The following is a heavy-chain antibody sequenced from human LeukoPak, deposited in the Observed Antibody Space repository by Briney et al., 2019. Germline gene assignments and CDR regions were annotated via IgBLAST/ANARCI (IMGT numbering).Heavy chain of an antibody. CDR2: ISANNGDT. V-gene: IGHV1-18*01. CDR3: ARESHETREDY. CDR1: GYTFTSYG. J-gene: IGHJ4*02. D-gene: IGHD1-1*01. Sequence: ASVKVSCKASGYTFTSYGISWVRQAPGQGLEWMGWISANNGDTDYPPKPQDRVTMTTDTYTRTAYMELRSLRSDDTAMYYCARESHETREDYWGQGTLVTVSS.